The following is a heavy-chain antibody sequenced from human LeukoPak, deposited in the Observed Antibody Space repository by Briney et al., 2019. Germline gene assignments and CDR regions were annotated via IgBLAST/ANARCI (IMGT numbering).Heavy chain of an antibody. Sequence: GGSLRLSCAASGFTVSSNYMSWVRQAPGKGLEWVSVIYSGGSTYYADSVKGRFTISRDNSKNTLYLQMNSLRAEDTAVYYCASEEAFAESLPTSYYFDYWGQGTLVTVSS. CDR1: GFTVSSNY. CDR3: ASEEAFAESLPTSYYFDY. CDR2: IYSGGST. V-gene: IGHV3-66*01. D-gene: IGHD3-10*01. J-gene: IGHJ4*02.